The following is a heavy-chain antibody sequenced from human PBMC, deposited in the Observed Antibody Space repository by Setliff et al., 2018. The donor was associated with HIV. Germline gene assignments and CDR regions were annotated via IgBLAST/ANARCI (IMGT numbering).Heavy chain of an antibody. D-gene: IGHD6-13*01. CDR1: GGTFRAYA. CDR3: ARDPPRGIAAAGHYYYYYMDV. J-gene: IGHJ6*03. CDR2: IIPIFATA. V-gene: IGHV1-69*13. Sequence: ASVNVSCKAFGGTFRAYAISWVRQAPGQGLEWMGGIIPIFATAKYAQKFQGRITITADESTTTAYMELSSLRSEDTAVYFCARDPPRGIAAAGHYYYYYMDVWGKGTTVTVSS.